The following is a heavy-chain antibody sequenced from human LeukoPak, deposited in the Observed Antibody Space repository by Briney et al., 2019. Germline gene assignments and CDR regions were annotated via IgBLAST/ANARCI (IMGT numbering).Heavy chain of an antibody. J-gene: IGHJ5*02. CDR1: GGSFSGYD. V-gene: IGHV4-34*01. Sequence: PSETLSLTCAVYGGSFSGYDWSWIRQPPGKGLEWVGEINHSGSTNYNPSLKRRVTISVDTSKNQFSLKLRSVTAADTAVYYCARGLGYCSSPSCWRWFDPWGQGTLVTVSS. CDR3: ARGLGYCSSPSCWRWFDP. D-gene: IGHD2-2*01. CDR2: INHSGST.